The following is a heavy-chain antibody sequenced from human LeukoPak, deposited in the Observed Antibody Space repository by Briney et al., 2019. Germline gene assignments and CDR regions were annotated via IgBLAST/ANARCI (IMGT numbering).Heavy chain of an antibody. D-gene: IGHD2-8*01. CDR3: ARAILYGRLSGYYYMDV. CDR2: INHSGST. J-gene: IGHJ6*03. CDR1: GGSFSGYY. Sequence: SETLSLTCAVYGGSFSGYYWSWIRQPPGKGLEWIGEINHSGSTSYNPSLKSRVTISVDTSKNQFSLKLSSVTAADTAVYYCARAILYGRLSGYYYMDVWGKGTTVTVSS. V-gene: IGHV4-34*01.